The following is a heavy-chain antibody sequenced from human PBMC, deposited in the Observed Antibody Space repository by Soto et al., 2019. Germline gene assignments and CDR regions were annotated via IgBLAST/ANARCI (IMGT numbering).Heavy chain of an antibody. J-gene: IGHJ4*02. CDR1: GFTFSSYG. CDR3: AKDIASNLNYDILTGLDY. Sequence: GGSLRLSCAASGFTFSSYGMHWVRQAPGKGLEWVAVISYDGSNKYYADSVKGRFTISRDNSKNTLYLQMNSLRAEDTAVYYCAKDIASNLNYDILTGLDYWGQGILVTVSS. D-gene: IGHD3-9*01. CDR2: ISYDGSNK. V-gene: IGHV3-30*18.